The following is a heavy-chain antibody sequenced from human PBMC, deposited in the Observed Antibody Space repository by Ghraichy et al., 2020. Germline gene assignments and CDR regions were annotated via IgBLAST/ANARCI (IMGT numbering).Heavy chain of an antibody. CDR3: ARKRFLDH. D-gene: IGHD3-3*01. CDR1: GGSFSGYY. J-gene: IGHJ4*02. Sequence: GSLRLSCAVYGGSFSGYYWSWIRQPPGKGLEWIGEINHSGSTNYNPSLKSRVTISVDTSKNQFSLKLSSVTAADTAVYYCARKRFLDHWGQGTLVTVSS. CDR2: INHSGST. V-gene: IGHV4-34*01.